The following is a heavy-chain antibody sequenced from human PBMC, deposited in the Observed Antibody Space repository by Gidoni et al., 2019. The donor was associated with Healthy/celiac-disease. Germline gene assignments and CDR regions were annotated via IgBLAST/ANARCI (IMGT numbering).Heavy chain of an antibody. J-gene: IGHJ3*02. V-gene: IGHV1-69*04. CDR3: AVRGEGQLWFGELFEDAFDI. CDR1: VGTFSSYA. CDR2: IIPILGIA. D-gene: IGHD3-10*01. Sequence: QVQLVQSGAEVKKPGSSVQVSCKASVGTFSSYAISWVRQAPGQGLEWMGRIIPILGIANYAQKFQGRVTITADKSTSTAYMELSSLRSEDTAVYYCAVRGEGQLWFGELFEDAFDIWGQGTMVTVSS.